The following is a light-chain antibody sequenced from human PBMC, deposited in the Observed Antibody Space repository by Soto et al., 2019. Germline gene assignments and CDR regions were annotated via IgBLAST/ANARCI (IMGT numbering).Light chain of an antibody. V-gene: IGKV1-27*01. J-gene: IGKJ3*01. CDR1: QGISNY. Sequence: DIQMTQSPSSLSAYLGDRVTITCRASQGISNYLAWYQQKPGRLPKLLLFGASTLQSGVPARFSGSGSGALFTLTISGHLPEDVATYYCQKYNRAPFTFGPGTKVDFK. CDR3: QKYNRAPFT. CDR2: GAS.